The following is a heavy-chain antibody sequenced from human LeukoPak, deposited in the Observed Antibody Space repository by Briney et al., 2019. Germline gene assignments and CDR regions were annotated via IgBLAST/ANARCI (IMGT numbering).Heavy chain of an antibody. CDR2: IYYSGST. D-gene: IGHD6-19*01. CDR1: GGSISSYY. V-gene: IGHV4-59*08. CDR3: ARHRFSSVWYGFDY. J-gene: IGHJ4*02. Sequence: SETLSLTCTVSGGSISSYYWSWIRQPPGEGLEWIGYIYYSGSTNYNPSLKSRVTISVDTSKNQFSLKLSSVTAADTAVYYCARHRFSSVWYGFDYWGQGTLVTVSS.